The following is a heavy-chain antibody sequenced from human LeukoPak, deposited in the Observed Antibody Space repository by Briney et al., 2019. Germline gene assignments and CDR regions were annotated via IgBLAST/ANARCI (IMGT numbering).Heavy chain of an antibody. CDR3: ARGVNSQEAV. Sequence: GGSLRLSCAASGFTLSRSWMHWVRQAPGKGLVWVSRMNNDGRITSYVDSVKGRFIMSRDNAKNTLYLQMNSLRADDTAVYYCARGVNSQEAVWGQGTLVIVSS. J-gene: IGHJ4*02. CDR2: MNNDGRIT. CDR1: GFTLSRSW. D-gene: IGHD1-7*01. V-gene: IGHV3-74*01.